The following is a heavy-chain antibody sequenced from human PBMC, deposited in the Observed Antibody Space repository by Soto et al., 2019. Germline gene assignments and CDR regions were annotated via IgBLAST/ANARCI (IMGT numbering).Heavy chain of an antibody. CDR1: GGSISSGDYY. CDR3: ARTQGNSVTTID. V-gene: IGHV4-30-4*01. D-gene: IGHD4-17*01. Sequence: QVQLQESGPGLVKPSQTLSLTCTVSGGSISSGDYYWSWIRQPPGKGLEWIGFIFYSGRTYYNPSLKSRVTISVDTSKNQFSLNMSSVTAADTAVYYCARTQGNSVTTIDWGQGTLVTVSS. J-gene: IGHJ4*02. CDR2: IFYSGRT.